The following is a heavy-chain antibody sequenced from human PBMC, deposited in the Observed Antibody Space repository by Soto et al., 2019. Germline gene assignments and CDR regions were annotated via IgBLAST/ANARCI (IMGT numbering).Heavy chain of an antibody. V-gene: IGHV1-8*01. CDR1: RCTFTSYN. Sequence: ASVKVSCKASRCTFTSYNINWVRQAPGGLEWMGWMNPNTGNTGYAQKFQGRVTMTRDTSISTAYMELSSLRSEDTAVYYCAREDFYGSGSYSLWGQGTQVTVSS. CDR2: MNPNTGNT. J-gene: IGHJ4*02. D-gene: IGHD3-10*01. CDR3: AREDFYGSGSYSL.